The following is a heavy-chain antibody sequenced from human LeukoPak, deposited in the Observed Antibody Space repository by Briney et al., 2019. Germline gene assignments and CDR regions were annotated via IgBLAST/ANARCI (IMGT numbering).Heavy chain of an antibody. D-gene: IGHD4-17*01. CDR3: AKEGPDYGDYRSGDYFDF. V-gene: IGHV3-23*01. J-gene: IGHJ4*02. CDR2: ISDDSSKT. CDR1: GFTFSNYA. Sequence: PGGSLRLSCAASGFTFSNYAMGWVRQAPGKGLECVSAISDDSSKTSYADSVKGRFTISRDYSKNTLYLQMNSLRVEDTAVYYCAKEGPDYGDYRSGDYFDFWGQGTLVTVSS.